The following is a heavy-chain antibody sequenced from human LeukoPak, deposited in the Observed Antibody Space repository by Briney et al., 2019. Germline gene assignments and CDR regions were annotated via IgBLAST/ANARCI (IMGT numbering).Heavy chain of an antibody. CDR2: ISSSSSYI. Sequence: PGGSLRLSCAASGFTFSSYSMNWVRQAPGKGLEWVSSISSSSSYIYYADSVKGRFTISRDNAKNSLYLQMNSLRAEDTAVYYCARAGLMVRGVYNWFDPWGQGTLVTVSS. CDR3: ARAGLMVRGVYNWFDP. D-gene: IGHD3-10*01. J-gene: IGHJ5*02. V-gene: IGHV3-21*01. CDR1: GFTFSSYS.